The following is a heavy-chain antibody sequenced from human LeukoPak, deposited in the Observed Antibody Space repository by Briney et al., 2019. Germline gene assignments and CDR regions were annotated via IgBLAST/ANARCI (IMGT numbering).Heavy chain of an antibody. J-gene: IGHJ4*02. D-gene: IGHD2-15*01. Sequence: SETLSLTCTVSGGTISSSSYYWVWIRQPPGKGLEWIGSIYYSGTTYYNPSLKSRVTISVDTSKSQFSLRLTSVTAADTAVYYCARQGSGQYYFDYWGQGTLVSVSS. CDR3: ARQGSGQYYFDY. CDR2: IYYSGTT. CDR1: GGTISSSSYY. V-gene: IGHV4-39*01.